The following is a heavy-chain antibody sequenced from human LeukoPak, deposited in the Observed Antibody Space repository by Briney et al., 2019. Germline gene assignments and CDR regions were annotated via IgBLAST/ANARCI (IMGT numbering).Heavy chain of an antibody. CDR2: INHSGST. CDR3: ARGYYDYVWGSYRSRVDP. Sequence: SETLSLTCAVYGGSFSGYYWSWIRQPPGKWLEWIGEINHSGSTNYNPSLKSRVTISVDTSKNQFSLKLSSVTAADTAVYYCARGYYDYVWGSYRSRVDPWGQGTLVTVSS. D-gene: IGHD3-16*02. J-gene: IGHJ5*02. V-gene: IGHV4-34*01. CDR1: GGSFSGYY.